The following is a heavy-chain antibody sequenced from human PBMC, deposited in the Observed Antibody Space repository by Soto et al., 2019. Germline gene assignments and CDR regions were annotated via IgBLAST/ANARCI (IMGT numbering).Heavy chain of an antibody. CDR2: IYYSGST. CDR1: GGSISSGGYY. J-gene: IGHJ5*02. V-gene: IGHV4-31*03. CDR3: ARVRYYGSGTNWFDP. D-gene: IGHD3-10*01. Sequence: QVQLQESGPGLVKPSQTLSLTCTVSGGSISSGGYYWSWIRQHPGKGLEWIGYIYYSGSTYYNPSLRSRVTTSVDTSKNQFSLKLSSVTAADTAVYYCARVRYYGSGTNWFDPWGQGTLVTVSS.